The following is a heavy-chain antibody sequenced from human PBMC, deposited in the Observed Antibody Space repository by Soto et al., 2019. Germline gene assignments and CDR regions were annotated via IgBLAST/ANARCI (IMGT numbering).Heavy chain of an antibody. J-gene: IGHJ6*02. CDR2: IYYSGST. Sequence: SETLSLTXTVSGGSISSYYWSWIRQPPGKGLEWIGYIYYSGSTNYNPSLKSRVTISVDTSKNQFSLKLSSVTAADTAVYYCARSGIDGMDVWGQGTTVTVSS. CDR3: ARSGIDGMDV. V-gene: IGHV4-59*01. CDR1: GGSISSYY. D-gene: IGHD6-13*01.